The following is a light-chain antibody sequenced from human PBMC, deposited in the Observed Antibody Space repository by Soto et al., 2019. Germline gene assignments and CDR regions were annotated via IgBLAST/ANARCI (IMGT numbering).Light chain of an antibody. J-gene: IGKJ1*01. CDR2: AAS. CDR1: QSISSY. V-gene: IGKV1-39*01. CDR3: QQSYSTLKT. Sequence: DIQMTQSPSTLSASVGDRVTITCRASQSISSYLNWYQQKPGKAPNLLIYAASSLQSGVPSRFSGSGSGTDFTLTISSLQPEDFATYYCQQSYSTLKTFGQGTKVDNK.